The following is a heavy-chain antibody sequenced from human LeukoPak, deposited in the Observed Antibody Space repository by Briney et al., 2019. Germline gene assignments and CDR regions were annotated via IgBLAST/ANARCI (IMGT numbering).Heavy chain of an antibody. V-gene: IGHV3-20*04. J-gene: IGHJ4*02. Sequence: PGGSLRLSCAASGFIFDDYGMSWVRQAPGKGLERFSGINCNGGRTVYADSVKGRFTISRDNAKNSLYLQMNSLRAEDTALYYCARDYDYGDYPGYWGQGTLVTVSS. CDR1: GFIFDDYG. D-gene: IGHD4-17*01. CDR2: INCNGGRT. CDR3: ARDYDYGDYPGY.